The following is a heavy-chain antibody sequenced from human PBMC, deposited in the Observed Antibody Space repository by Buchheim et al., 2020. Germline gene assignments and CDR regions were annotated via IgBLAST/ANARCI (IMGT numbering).Heavy chain of an antibody. V-gene: IGHV1-2*02. J-gene: IGHJ4*02. CDR1: GYTFTGYY. CDR2: INPNSGGT. Sequence: QVQLVQSGAEVKKPGASVKVSCKASGYTFTGYYMHWVRQAPGQGLEWMGWINPNSGGTNYAQKFQGRVTMTRDTSIRPAYMELSRLRSDDTAVYYCARDGTMVRGVIAEPADYWGQGTL. CDR3: ARDGTMVRGVIAEPADY. D-gene: IGHD3-10*01.